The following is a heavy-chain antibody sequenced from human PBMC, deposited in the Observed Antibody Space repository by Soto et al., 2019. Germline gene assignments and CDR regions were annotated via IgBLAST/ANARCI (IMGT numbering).Heavy chain of an antibody. CDR3: ARQGYCSSTSCYGNYYYGMDV. CDR2: IIPIFGTA. J-gene: IGHJ6*02. V-gene: IGHV1-69*13. CDR1: GGTFSSYA. Sequence: ASVKVSCKASGGTFSSYAISWVRQAPGQGLEWMGGIIPIFGTANYAQRFQGRVTITADESTSTAYMELSSLRSEDTAVYYCARQGYCSSTSCYGNYYYGMDVWGQGTTVTVSS. D-gene: IGHD2-2*01.